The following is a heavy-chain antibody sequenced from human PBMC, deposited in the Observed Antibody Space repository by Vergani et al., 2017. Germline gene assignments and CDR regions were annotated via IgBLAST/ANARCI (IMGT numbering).Heavy chain of an antibody. D-gene: IGHD5-18*01. Sequence: QVQLQESGPGLVKPSGTLSLTCAVSGGSISSSNWWSWVRQPPGKGLEWIGELYHSGSTNYNPSLKSRVTISVDKSKNQFSLKLGSVTAADTAVYYCARDVGYSYGSGQYSVDYWGQGTLVTVSS. CDR2: LYHSGST. CDR3: ARDVGYSYGSGQYSVDY. CDR1: GGSISSSNW. V-gene: IGHV4-4*02. J-gene: IGHJ4*02.